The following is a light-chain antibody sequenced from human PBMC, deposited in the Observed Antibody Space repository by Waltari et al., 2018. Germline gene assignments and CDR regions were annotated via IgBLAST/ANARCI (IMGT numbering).Light chain of an antibody. J-gene: IGLJ3*02. CDR1: NSNIGAGHD. Sequence: QSVLTQPPSVSGAPGQRVTISCTGTNSNIGAGHDVNWYRQVPGSAPKLPIYPEDSQPSGVPGRFSGSKSGPSASLSVTGLLVEDEGEYFWQSYDSGLSAVVFGGGTKLTVL. CDR2: PED. V-gene: IGLV1-40*01. CDR3: QSYDSGLSAVV.